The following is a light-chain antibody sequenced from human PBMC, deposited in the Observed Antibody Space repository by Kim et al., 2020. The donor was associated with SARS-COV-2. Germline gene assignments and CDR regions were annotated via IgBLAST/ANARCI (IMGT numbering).Light chain of an antibody. Sequence: EIVMTQSPATLSVSPGERASLSCRASQSVGSNLAWYQQKPGQAPRLLIYAASTRATDVPARFSGRGSETEFTLTISSLQSEDLAVYYCQHYNNWPPYTFGPGTKVDIK. J-gene: IGKJ2*01. CDR2: AAS. CDR1: QSVGSN. CDR3: QHYNNWPPYT. V-gene: IGKV3-15*01.